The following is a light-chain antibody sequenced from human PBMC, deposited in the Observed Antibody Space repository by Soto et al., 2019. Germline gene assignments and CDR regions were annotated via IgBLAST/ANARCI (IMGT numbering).Light chain of an antibody. CDR2: EVS. V-gene: IGLV2-8*01. CDR3: SSYAGSNNF. Sequence: QSALTQPPSASGSPGQSVTISCTGTSSDVGGYNYVSWYQQHPGKAPKPMIYEVSKRPSGVPDRFSGSKSGNTASLTVSGLQAEDEADYYCSSYAGSNNFFGTGTKLTVL. J-gene: IGLJ1*01. CDR1: SSDVGGYNY.